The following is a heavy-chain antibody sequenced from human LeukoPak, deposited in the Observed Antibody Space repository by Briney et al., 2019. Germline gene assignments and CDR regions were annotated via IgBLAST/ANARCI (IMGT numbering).Heavy chain of an antibody. CDR3: ARGAWAPVVPAAMSYYYMDV. CDR2: IYTSGST. V-gene: IGHV4-4*07. J-gene: IGHJ6*03. CDR1: GGSISSYY. D-gene: IGHD2-2*01. Sequence: SETLSLTCTVSGGSISSYYWSWIRQPPGKGLEWIGRIYTSGSTNYNPSLKSRVTMSVDTSKNQFSLKLSSVTAADTAVYYCARGAWAPVVPAAMSYYYMDVWGKGTTVTVSS.